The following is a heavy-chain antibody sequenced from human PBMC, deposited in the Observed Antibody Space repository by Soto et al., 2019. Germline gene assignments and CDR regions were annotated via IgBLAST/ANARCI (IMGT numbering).Heavy chain of an antibody. V-gene: IGHV4-59*08. CDR1: GGSISSYY. Sequence: SETLSLTCTVSGGSISSYYWSWIRQPPGKGLEWIGYIYYSGSTNYNPSLKSRVTISVDTSKNQFSLNLSSVSAADTAVYYRARLGGYYQSLDSWGQGTLVTVSS. CDR3: ARLGGYYQSLDS. CDR2: IYYSGST. D-gene: IGHD3-22*01. J-gene: IGHJ5*01.